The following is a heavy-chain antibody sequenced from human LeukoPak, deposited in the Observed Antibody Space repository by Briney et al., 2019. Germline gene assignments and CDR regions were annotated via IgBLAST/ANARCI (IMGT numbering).Heavy chain of an antibody. J-gene: IGHJ3*02. D-gene: IGHD4-17*01. CDR2: LYYRGST. CDR3: ARGTDLTVTRGNAFDI. Sequence: SETLSLTCTVSGGSISSSSYYWGWIRQPPGKGLEWMGSLYYRGSTYYNPSLKSRVTISVDTSKNQFSLKLNSVTAADTAVYYCARGTDLTVTRGNAFDIWGQGTMVTVSS. CDR1: GGSISSSSYY. V-gene: IGHV4-39*07.